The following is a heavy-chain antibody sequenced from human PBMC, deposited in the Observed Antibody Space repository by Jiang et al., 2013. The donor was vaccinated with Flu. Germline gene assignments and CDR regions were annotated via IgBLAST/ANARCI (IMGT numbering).Heavy chain of an antibody. V-gene: IGHV4-59*01. CDR3: AKSGAGFPYGMDV. D-gene: IGHD1-14*01. CDR2: VYDIGSP. J-gene: IGHJ6*02. Sequence: GLEWIGYVYDIGSPTLQPSLKSRVTISVDTSKNQFSLRLNSVTAADTAVYYCAKSGAGFPYGMDVWGQGTTVFVSS.